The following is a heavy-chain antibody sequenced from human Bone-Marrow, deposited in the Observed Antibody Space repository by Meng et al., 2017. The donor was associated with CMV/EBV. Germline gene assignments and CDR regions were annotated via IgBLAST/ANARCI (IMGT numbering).Heavy chain of an antibody. CDR3: ARAPRAARSSYYFDY. Sequence: GESLKISCAASGFTFSSYAMHWVRQAPGKGLEWVAVISYDGSNKYYADSVKGRFTISRDNSKNTLYLQMNSLRAEDTAVYYCARAPRAARSSYYFDYWGQGTLVTVS. J-gene: IGHJ4*02. CDR1: GFTFSSYA. V-gene: IGHV3-30*04. CDR2: ISYDGSNK. D-gene: IGHD6-6*01.